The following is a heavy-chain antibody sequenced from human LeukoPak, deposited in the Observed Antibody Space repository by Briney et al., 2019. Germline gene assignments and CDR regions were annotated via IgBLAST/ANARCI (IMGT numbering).Heavy chain of an antibody. V-gene: IGHV3-23*01. Sequence: GGSLRLSCAASGFTFSNYGMSWVRQAPGKGLEWVSGMSGGPDSAYYADSVKGRFTISRDNAKNSLYLQMNSLSAEDTAVYYCARDLRSSGYYAFDYWGQGTLVTVSS. D-gene: IGHD3-22*01. CDR3: ARDLRSSGYYAFDY. CDR2: MSGGPDSA. CDR1: GFTFSNYG. J-gene: IGHJ4*02.